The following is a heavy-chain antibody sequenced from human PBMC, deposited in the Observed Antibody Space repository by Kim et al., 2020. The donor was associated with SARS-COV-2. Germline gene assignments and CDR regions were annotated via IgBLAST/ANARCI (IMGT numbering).Heavy chain of an antibody. Sequence: SETLSLTCTVSGGSISSYYWSWIRQPPGKGLEWIGYIYYSGSTNYNPSLKSRVTISVDTSKNQFSLKLSSVTAADTAVYYCARDKMATIWTYFDYWGQGTLVTVSS. CDR1: GGSISSYY. D-gene: IGHD5-12*01. CDR3: ARDKMATIWTYFDY. J-gene: IGHJ4*02. CDR2: IYYSGST. V-gene: IGHV4-59*13.